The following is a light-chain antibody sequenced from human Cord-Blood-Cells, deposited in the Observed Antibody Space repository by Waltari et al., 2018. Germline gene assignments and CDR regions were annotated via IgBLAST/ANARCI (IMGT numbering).Light chain of an antibody. CDR1: QSISSY. CDR2: AAS. V-gene: IGKV1-39*01. CDR3: QQSYSTPRP. J-gene: IGKJ4*01. Sequence: DIQMTQSPSSLSASVGDRVTITCRPSQSISSYLNWYQQKPGKSPKLLLYAASSLQSGVPSRFSGSGSGTDFTLTISSLQPEDFATYYCQQSYSTPRPFGGGTKVEIK.